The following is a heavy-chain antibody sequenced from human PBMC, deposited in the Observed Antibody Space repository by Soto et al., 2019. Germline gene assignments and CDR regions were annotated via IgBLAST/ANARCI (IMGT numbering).Heavy chain of an antibody. V-gene: IGHV4-59*01. D-gene: IGHD3-22*01. Sequence: SETLSLTCTVSGGSISRYYWSWIRQPPGKGLEWIGYIYYSGTTNYNPSLKSRVTMSADTSKNQFSLKLNSVTAADTAVYYCARMNYYDTSGYPLDYWGQGMMVTVS. J-gene: IGHJ4*02. CDR1: GGSISRYY. CDR3: ARMNYYDTSGYPLDY. CDR2: IYYSGTT.